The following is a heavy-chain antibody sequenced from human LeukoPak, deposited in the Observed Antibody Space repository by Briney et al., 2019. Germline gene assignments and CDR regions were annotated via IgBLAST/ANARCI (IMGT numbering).Heavy chain of an antibody. CDR1: GFTFSIYW. D-gene: IGHD3-10*01. CDR3: ARGHGSGSFDDY. V-gene: IGHV3-7*01. Sequence: QTGGSLRLSCAASGFTFSIYWMSWVRQAPGKGLEWVANIKQDGSEEYYVDSVKGRFTISRDNAKNSLYLQMNSLRADDTAVYYCARGHGSGSFDDYGGQGTLVTVSS. CDR2: IKQDGSEE. J-gene: IGHJ4*02.